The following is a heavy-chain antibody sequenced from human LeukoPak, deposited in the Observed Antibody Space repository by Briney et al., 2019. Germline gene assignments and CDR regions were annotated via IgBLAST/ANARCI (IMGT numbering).Heavy chain of an antibody. J-gene: IGHJ6*04. CDR1: GFTFSSYS. CDR2: ISSSSSYI. CDR3: ARAGYYYGSGSYYYGMDV. Sequence: GGSLRLSCAASGFTFSSYSMNWVRQAPGKGREWVASISSSSSYIYYADSVKGRFTISRDNAKNSLYLQMNSLRAEDTAVYYCARAGYYYGSGSYYYGMDVWGKGTTVTVSS. D-gene: IGHD3-10*01. V-gene: IGHV3-21*01.